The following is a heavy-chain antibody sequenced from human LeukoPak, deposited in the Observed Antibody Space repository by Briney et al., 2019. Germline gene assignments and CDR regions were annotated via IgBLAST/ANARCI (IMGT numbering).Heavy chain of an antibody. CDR2: IYHSGST. CDR3: ARDFPVSLVVVTASHFDY. V-gene: IGHV4-39*07. CDR1: GGSISSSSYY. Sequence: PSETLSLTCTVSGGSISSSSYYWGWIRQPPGKGLEWIGSIYHSGSTYYNPSLKSRVTISVDTSKNQFSLKLSSVTAADTAVYYCARDFPVSLVVVTASHFDYWGQGTLVTVSS. J-gene: IGHJ4*02. D-gene: IGHD2-21*02.